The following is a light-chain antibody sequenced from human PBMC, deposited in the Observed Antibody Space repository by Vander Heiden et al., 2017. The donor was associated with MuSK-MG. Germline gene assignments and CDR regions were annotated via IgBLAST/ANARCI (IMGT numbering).Light chain of an antibody. Sequence: DIVMTQSPDSMAVSLGERANINCKSSQSVLYSSNNKNYLAWYQQKPGQPPKLLIYWASTRDSGVPDRFSGSGSGTDFTLTISSLQAEDVAVYYCQQYYSTPPTFGQGTKVEIK. CDR3: QQYYSTPPT. J-gene: IGKJ1*01. CDR2: WAS. V-gene: IGKV4-1*01. CDR1: QSVLYSSNNKNY.